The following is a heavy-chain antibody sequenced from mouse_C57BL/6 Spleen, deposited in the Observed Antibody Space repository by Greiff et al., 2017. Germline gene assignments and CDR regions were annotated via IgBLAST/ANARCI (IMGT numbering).Heavy chain of an antibody. D-gene: IGHD2-3*01. CDR3: ARVIYDGYYGWYFDV. J-gene: IGHJ1*03. Sequence: EVKLVESGGGLVKPGGSLKLSCAASGFTFSSYAMSWVRQTPDKRLVWVATISDGVSYTYYPDNVKGRFTISRDNAKNNLYLQISHLRSEDTAMYYCARVIYDGYYGWYFDVWGTGTTVTVSS. CDR1: GFTFSSYA. V-gene: IGHV5-4*03. CDR2: ISDGVSYT.